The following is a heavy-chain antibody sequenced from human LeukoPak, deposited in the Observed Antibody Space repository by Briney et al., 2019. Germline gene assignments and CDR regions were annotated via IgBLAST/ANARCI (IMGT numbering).Heavy chain of an antibody. Sequence: SETLSLTCTVSGGSISSYYWSWIRQPPGKGLEWIGYIYYSGSTNYNPSLKSRVTISVDTSKNRFSLKLSSVTAADTAVYYCARAYSYASGSGMDYWGQGTLVTVSS. CDR2: IYYSGST. D-gene: IGHD3-10*01. J-gene: IGHJ4*02. CDR1: GGSISSYY. CDR3: ARAYSYASGSGMDY. V-gene: IGHV4-59*08.